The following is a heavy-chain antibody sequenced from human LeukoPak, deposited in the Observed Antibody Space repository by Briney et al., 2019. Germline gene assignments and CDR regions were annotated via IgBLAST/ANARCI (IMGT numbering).Heavy chain of an antibody. Sequence: ASVKVSCKASGGTFSSYAISWVRQAPGQGLEWIGGIIPIFGTANYAQKFQGRVTITADESTSTAYMELSSLRSEDTAVYYCARGDSSSWYNWFDPWGQGTLVTVSS. CDR1: GGTFSSYA. D-gene: IGHD6-13*01. V-gene: IGHV1-69*13. CDR2: IIPIFGTA. CDR3: ARGDSSSWYNWFDP. J-gene: IGHJ5*02.